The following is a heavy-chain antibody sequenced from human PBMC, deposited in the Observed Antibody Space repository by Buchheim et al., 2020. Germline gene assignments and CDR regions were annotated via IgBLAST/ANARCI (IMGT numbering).Heavy chain of an antibody. CDR1: GFTFSSYG. CDR2: ISYDGSNK. D-gene: IGHD6-19*01. J-gene: IGHJ4*02. CDR3: AKDFLLAGYSSGWYFDC. Sequence: QVQLVESGGGVVQPGRSLRLSCAASGFTFSSYGMHWVRQAPGKGLEWVAVISYDGSNKYYADSVKGRFTISRDNSKNTLYLQMNSLRAEDTAVYYCAKDFLLAGYSSGWYFDCWGQGTL. V-gene: IGHV3-30*18.